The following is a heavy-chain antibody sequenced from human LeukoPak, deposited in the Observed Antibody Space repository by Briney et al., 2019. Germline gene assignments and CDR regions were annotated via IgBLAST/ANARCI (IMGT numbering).Heavy chain of an antibody. CDR1: GGSFSGYY. Sequence: PSETLSLTCAVYGGSFSGYYWNWIRQPPGKGLEWIGYIYYSGSTIYNPSLNSRVTISVDTSKNQFSLKLSSVTAADTAVYYCARYNSEAGDFDYWGQGTLVTVSS. J-gene: IGHJ4*02. V-gene: IGHV4-59*01. D-gene: IGHD1-20*01. CDR2: IYYSGST. CDR3: ARYNSEAGDFDY.